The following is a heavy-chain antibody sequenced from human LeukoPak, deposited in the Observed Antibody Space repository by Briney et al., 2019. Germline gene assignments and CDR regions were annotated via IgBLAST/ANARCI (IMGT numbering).Heavy chain of an antibody. D-gene: IGHD3-22*01. Sequence: GGTLRLSCAASGFTFSSYGMSWVRQAPGKGLEWVSAISGSGGSTYYADSVKGRFTISRDNSKNTLYLQMNSLRAEDTAVYYCAGDYYDSSGYLYRAFGIWGEGTMVTVSS. CDR1: GFTFSSYG. J-gene: IGHJ3*02. CDR3: AGDYYDSSGYLYRAFGI. V-gene: IGHV3-23*01. CDR2: ISGSGGST.